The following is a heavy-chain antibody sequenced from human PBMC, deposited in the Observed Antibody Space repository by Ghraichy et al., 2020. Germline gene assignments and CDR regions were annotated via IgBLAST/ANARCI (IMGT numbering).Heavy chain of an antibody. D-gene: IGHD1-1*01. J-gene: IGHJ4*02. V-gene: IGHV4-31*03. Sequence: SLNISCTVSGGSISSGGYYWSWIRQHPGKGLEWIGYIYYSGSTYYNPSLKSRVTISVDTSKNQFSLKLSSVTAADTAVYYCARGVRRYFDYWGQGTLVTVSS. CDR2: IYYSGST. CDR1: GGSISSGGYY. CDR3: ARGVRRYFDY.